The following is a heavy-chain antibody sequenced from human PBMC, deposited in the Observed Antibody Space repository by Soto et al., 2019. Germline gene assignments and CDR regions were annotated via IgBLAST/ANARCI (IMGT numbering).Heavy chain of an antibody. Sequence: SETLSLTCTVSGGSISSSSYYWGWIRQPPGKGLEWIGSIYNSGSTYYNPSLKRRVTISVDTSKNQYSLKRSPLKAEATAVYCCARRPLESAATIPGKYYYYYYGMDVWGQGTTVTVSS. J-gene: IGHJ6*02. CDR2: IYNSGST. D-gene: IGHD5-12*01. CDR3: ARRPLESAATIPGKYYYYYYGMDV. CDR1: GGSISSSSYY. V-gene: IGHV4-39*01.